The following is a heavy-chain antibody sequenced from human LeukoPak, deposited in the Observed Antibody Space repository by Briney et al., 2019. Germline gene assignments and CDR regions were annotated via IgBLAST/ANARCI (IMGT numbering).Heavy chain of an antibody. CDR1: GFTFSDYY. Sequence: GGSLRLSCAASGFTFSDYYMSWIRQAPGKGLEWVSYISSSGSTIYYADSVKGRFTISRDNAKNSLYLQMNSLRAEDTALYYCAKVDILTTHFDYWGQGTLVTVSS. D-gene: IGHD3-9*01. CDR3: AKVDILTTHFDY. CDR2: ISSSGSTI. V-gene: IGHV3-11*01. J-gene: IGHJ4*02.